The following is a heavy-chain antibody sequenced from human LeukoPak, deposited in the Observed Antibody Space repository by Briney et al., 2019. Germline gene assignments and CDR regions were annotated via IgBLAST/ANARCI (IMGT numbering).Heavy chain of an antibody. CDR1: GASVSSGSYY. D-gene: IGHD5-18*01. CDR2: IYYSGST. J-gene: IGHJ4*02. CDR3: ARGSRGYTYG. Sequence: PSETLSLTCTVSGASVSSGSYYWSWIRQPPGKGLEWIGYIYYSGSTNYNPSLKSRVTISVDTSKNQFSLKLSSVTAADTAVYYCARGSRGYTYGWGQGTLVTVSS. V-gene: IGHV4-61*01.